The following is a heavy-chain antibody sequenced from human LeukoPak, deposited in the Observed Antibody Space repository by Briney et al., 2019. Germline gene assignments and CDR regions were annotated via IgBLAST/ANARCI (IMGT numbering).Heavy chain of an antibody. V-gene: IGHV3-23*01. Sequence: PGGSLRLSCAASGFTFSSYAMSWVRQAPGRGLEWVSAISGSGGSTYYADSVKGRFTISRDNSKNTLYLQMNSLRAEDTAVYYCAKDRKRGATPNWFDPWGQGTLVTVSS. CDR3: AKDRKRGATPNWFDP. CDR2: ISGSGGST. D-gene: IGHD1-26*01. J-gene: IGHJ5*02. CDR1: GFTFSSYA.